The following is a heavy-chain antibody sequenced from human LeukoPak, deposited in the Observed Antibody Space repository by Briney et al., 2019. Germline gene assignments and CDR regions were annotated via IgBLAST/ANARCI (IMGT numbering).Heavy chain of an antibody. CDR1: GFTFKDYG. J-gene: IGHJ6*02. CDR2: INWNGGGT. CDR3: AKHMRATNTYSFFGLDV. D-gene: IGHD1-26*01. V-gene: IGHV3-9*01. Sequence: PGGSLRLSCAATGFTFKDYGMHWVRQPPGKGLEWVSSINWNGGGTDYADSVKGRFTISRDNAKNSPYLQLSSLRPEDTALYYCAKHMRATNTYSFFGLDVWGQGTTVTVSS.